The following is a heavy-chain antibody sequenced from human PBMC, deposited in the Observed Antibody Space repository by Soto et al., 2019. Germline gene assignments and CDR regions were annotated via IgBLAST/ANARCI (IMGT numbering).Heavy chain of an antibody. CDR3: ASTTVTTHYYYYMDV. V-gene: IGHV5-51*01. CDR2: IYPGDSDT. J-gene: IGHJ6*03. Sequence: GESLKISCKGSGYSFTSYWIGWVRQMPGKDLEWMGIIYPGDSDTRYSPSFQGQVTISADKSISTAYLQWSSLKASDTAMYYCASTTVTTHYYYYMDVWGKGTTVTVSS. CDR1: GYSFTSYW. D-gene: IGHD4-17*01.